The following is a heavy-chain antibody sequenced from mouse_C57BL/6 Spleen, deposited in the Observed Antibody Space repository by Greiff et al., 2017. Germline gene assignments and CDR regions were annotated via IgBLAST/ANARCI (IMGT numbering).Heavy chain of an antibody. Sequence: VQLQQSGAELARPGASVKLSCKASGYTFTSYGISWVKQRTGQGLEWIGKIYPRSGNTYYNEKCKGKATLTADKSSSTSYMELRSLTSEDSAVYCCAEISDAWFAYWGQGTLVTVSA. J-gene: IGHJ3*01. CDR3: AEISDAWFAY. CDR1: GYTFTSYG. V-gene: IGHV1-81*01. CDR2: IYPRSGNT.